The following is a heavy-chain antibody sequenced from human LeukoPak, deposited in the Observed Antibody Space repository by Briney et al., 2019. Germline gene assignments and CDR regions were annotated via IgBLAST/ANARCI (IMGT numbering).Heavy chain of an antibody. J-gene: IGHJ4*02. Sequence: ASVKVSCKVSGYTLSESSTHWVPQAPGKGLEWMGGFDPEDGETIYAQKFQGRVTMTEDTSTDTAYMELSSLRSEDTAVYYCATDTGGGRYGYFGYWGRGTLVTVSS. D-gene: IGHD1-26*01. CDR3: ATDTGGGRYGYFGY. CDR1: GYTLSESS. CDR2: FDPEDGET. V-gene: IGHV1-24*01.